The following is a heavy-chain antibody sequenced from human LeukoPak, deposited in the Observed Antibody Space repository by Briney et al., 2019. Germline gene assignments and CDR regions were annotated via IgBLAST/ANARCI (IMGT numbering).Heavy chain of an antibody. CDR1: GFTFSSYW. CDR2: IKQDGSEK. Sequence: GGSLRLSCAASGFTFSSYWMSWVRQAPGKGLEWVANIKQDGSEKYYVDSVKGRFTISRDNAKNSLYLQMNSLRAEDTAVYYCARAPLDYSDYIGYYYNYMDVWAKGPRSPSP. D-gene: IGHD2-15*01. J-gene: IGHJ6*03. V-gene: IGHV3-7*01. CDR3: ARAPLDYSDYIGYYYNYMDV.